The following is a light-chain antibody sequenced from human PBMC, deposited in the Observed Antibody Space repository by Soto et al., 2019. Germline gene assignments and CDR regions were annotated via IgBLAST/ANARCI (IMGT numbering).Light chain of an antibody. Sequence: QSVLTQTDSVSGSPGQSITISCTGTSSDVGSYNIVSWYQQHPGKAPKLMIYEGSKRPSGVSNRFSGSKSGNTASLTISGLQAEDEADYYCCSYAGSSSLDVFGTGTKVTVL. CDR1: SSDVGSYNI. CDR3: CSYAGSSSLDV. J-gene: IGLJ1*01. V-gene: IGLV2-23*01. CDR2: EGS.